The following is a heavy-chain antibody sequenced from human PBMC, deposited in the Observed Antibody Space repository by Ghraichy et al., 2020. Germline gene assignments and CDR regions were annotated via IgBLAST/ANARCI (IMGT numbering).Heavy chain of an antibody. CDR1: GGSISSGGYY. J-gene: IGHJ3*02. V-gene: IGHV4-31*03. CDR2: IYYSGST. D-gene: IGHD3-16*02. CDR3: ARWYDYIWGSYRKPYDAFDI. Sequence: TLSLTCTVSGGSISSGGYYWSWIRQHPGKGLEWIGYIYYSGSTYYNPSLKSRVTISVDTSKNQFSLKLSSVTAADTAVYYCARWYDYIWGSYRKPYDAFDIWGQGTMVTVSS.